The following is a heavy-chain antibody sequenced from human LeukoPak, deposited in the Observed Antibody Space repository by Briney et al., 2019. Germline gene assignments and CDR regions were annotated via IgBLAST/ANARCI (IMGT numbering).Heavy chain of an antibody. Sequence: GSLRLSCAASGFTFSSYAMQWVRPAPGKGLEYVSSISSNGGSTYYANSVKGRFTISRDNSKNTLYLQMGSLRAEDMAVYYCARSLGIAVAGPSGYWGQGTLVTVSS. CDR3: ARSLGIAVAGPSGY. V-gene: IGHV3-64*01. CDR2: ISSNGGST. D-gene: IGHD6-19*01. CDR1: GFTFSSYA. J-gene: IGHJ4*02.